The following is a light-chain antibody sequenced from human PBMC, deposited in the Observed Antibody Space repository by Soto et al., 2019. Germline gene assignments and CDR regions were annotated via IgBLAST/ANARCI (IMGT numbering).Light chain of an antibody. CDR2: AAS. V-gene: IGKV3-20*01. Sequence: LTQSPATLSVSPGERATLSCRASRSVSSYLAWYQQKPGQAPRLLIYAASSRATGIPDRFSGSGSGTDFTLTIRRLEPEDFAVYYCQQYGSSPRTFGGGTKVDI. CDR1: RSVSSY. J-gene: IGKJ4*01. CDR3: QQYGSSPRT.